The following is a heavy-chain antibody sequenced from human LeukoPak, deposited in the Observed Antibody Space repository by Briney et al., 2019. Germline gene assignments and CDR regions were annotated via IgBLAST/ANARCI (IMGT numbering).Heavy chain of an antibody. CDR3: ARGGGFRSYYDSILK. CDR1: GGSISSYY. Sequence: TSETLSLTCTVSGGSISSYYWSWIRQPAGKGLEWIGRIYTSGSTNYNPSLKSRVTMSVDTSKNQFSLKLSSVTAADTAVYYCARGGGFRSYYDSILKWGRGTLVTVSS. J-gene: IGHJ4*02. D-gene: IGHD3-22*01. CDR2: IYTSGST. V-gene: IGHV4-4*07.